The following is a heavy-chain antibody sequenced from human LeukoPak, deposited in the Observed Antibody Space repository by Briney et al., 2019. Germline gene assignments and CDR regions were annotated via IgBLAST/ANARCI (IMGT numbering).Heavy chain of an antibody. CDR3: ARHVEIAVAGPIDY. J-gene: IGHJ4*02. D-gene: IGHD6-19*01. Sequence: SETLSLTCTVSGGSISSSRDYWGWIRQPPGKGLEWIGSIYYSGSTYYNPSLKSRVTISVDTSKNQFSLKLSSVTAADTAVYYCARHVEIAVAGPIDYWGQGTLVAVSS. CDR2: IYYSGST. V-gene: IGHV4-39*01. CDR1: GGSISSSRDY.